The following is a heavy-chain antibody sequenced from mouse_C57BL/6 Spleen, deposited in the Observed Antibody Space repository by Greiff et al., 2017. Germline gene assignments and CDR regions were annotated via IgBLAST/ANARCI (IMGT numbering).Heavy chain of an antibody. CDR1: GYTFTNYW. CDR2: IYPGGGYT. V-gene: IGHV1-63*01. Sequence: QVQLQQSGAELVRPGTSVKMSCKASGYTFTNYWIGWAKQRPGHGLEWIGDIYPGGGYTNYNEKFKGKATLTVDKSSSTAYMQFSSLTSEDSAIXYCARAVYGYAVRYYAMEYWGQGTSVTVSS. CDR3: ARAVYGYAVRYYAMEY. J-gene: IGHJ4*01. D-gene: IGHD2-2*01.